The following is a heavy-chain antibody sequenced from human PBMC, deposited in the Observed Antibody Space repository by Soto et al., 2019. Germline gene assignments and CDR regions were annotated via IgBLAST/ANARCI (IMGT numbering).Heavy chain of an antibody. CDR3: AQKGPEDWPLDY. CDR2: IYWDDSK. J-gene: IGHJ4*02. V-gene: IGHV2-5*02. D-gene: IGHD3-9*01. Sequence: QITLKESGPTLVRPTQTLTLTCAFSGFSLSTSGVGVGWIRQPPGKALEWLAVIYWDDSKHYSPSLRSRLTNNKNTPKNQQVLTMTNMDPMDTGTYYCAQKGPEDWPLDYWGQGTLVTVSS. CDR1: GFSLSTSGVG.